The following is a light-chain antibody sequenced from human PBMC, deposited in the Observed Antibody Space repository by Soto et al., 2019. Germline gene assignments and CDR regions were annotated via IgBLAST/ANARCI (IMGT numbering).Light chain of an antibody. CDR3: QSYERSLRTYV. CDR1: SSNIGAGYD. J-gene: IGLJ1*01. V-gene: IGLV1-40*01. CDR2: GNS. Sequence: QSVLTQPPSVSGAPGQRVTISCSGSSSNIGAGYDVNWYRQLPGTAPKLLIYGNSDRPSGVPDRFSGSKSGTSASLAITGIQAEDEADYVCQSYERSLRTYVFGTATKLTVL.